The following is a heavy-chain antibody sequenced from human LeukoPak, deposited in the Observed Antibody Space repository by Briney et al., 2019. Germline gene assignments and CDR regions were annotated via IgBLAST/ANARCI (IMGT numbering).Heavy chain of an antibody. CDR1: GYTFTGYY. CDR2: INPNSGGT. Sequence: GASVKVSCKASGYTFTGYYMHWVRQAPGQGLEWMGRINPNSGGTNYAQKLQGRVTMTRDTSISTAYMELSRLRSDDTAVYYCARERPVYCGGDCYGDIDYWGQGTLVTVSS. D-gene: IGHD2-21*02. CDR3: ARERPVYCGGDCYGDIDY. V-gene: IGHV1-2*06. J-gene: IGHJ4*02.